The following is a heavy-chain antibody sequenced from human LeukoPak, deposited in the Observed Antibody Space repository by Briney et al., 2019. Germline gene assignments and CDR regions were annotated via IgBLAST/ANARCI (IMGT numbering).Heavy chain of an antibody. CDR3: ARGPFSRGSYYFDY. CDR1: GYIFTGYD. D-gene: IGHD2/OR15-2a*01. CDR2: MNTHRGNT. V-gene: IGHV1-8*01. Sequence: ASVKVSCKASGYIFTGYDINWVRQATGQGLEWMGWMNTHRGNTGYAQKFQGRVTMTRNTSISTAYMELSSLRSEDTAVYYCARGPFSRGSYYFDYWGQGTLVTVSS. J-gene: IGHJ4*02.